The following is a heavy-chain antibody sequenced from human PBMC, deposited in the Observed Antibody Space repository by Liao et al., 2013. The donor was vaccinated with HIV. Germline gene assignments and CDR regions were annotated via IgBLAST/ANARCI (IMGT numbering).Heavy chain of an antibody. CDR2: IYSSGTT. CDR3: ARRGGARDKLSYFYFYMDV. V-gene: IGHV4-59*01. CDR1: GGSISGYY. Sequence: QVQLQESGPGLVKPSETLSLTCTVSGGSISGYYWSWIRQPPGKGLEWIGYIYSSGTTNYNPSLNSRVTISIDSSKNQLSLNLKSVTAADTAVYYCARRGGARDKLSYFYFYMDVWGKGTTVMVSS. D-gene: IGHD4-23*01. J-gene: IGHJ6*03.